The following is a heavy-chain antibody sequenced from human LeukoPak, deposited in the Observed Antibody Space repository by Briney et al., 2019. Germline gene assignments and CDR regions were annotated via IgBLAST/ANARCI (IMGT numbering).Heavy chain of an antibody. CDR3: ARDGSASSAYYSAQYYFDY. CDR1: GFTVSTNY. Sequence: GGSLRLSCAASGFTVSTNYMSWVRQAPGKGLEWVSVIYSGGSTYYADSVKGRFTISRDNSKNTLYLQMYSLRAEDTAVYYCARDGSASSAYYSAQYYFDYWGQGTLVTVSS. J-gene: IGHJ4*02. D-gene: IGHD3-22*01. CDR2: IYSGGST. V-gene: IGHV3-53*01.